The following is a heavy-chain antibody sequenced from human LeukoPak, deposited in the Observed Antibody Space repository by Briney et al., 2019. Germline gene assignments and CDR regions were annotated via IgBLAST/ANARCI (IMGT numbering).Heavy chain of an antibody. J-gene: IGHJ4*02. V-gene: IGHV3-23*01. CDR3: AKDQRFGDLDDY. CDR1: GFIFNNYA. Sequence: GGSLRLSCAASGFIFNNYAMSWVRQAPGKGLEWVSSISGTGVTTYYADSVKGRFAISRDNSKNTLYLQMTSLRAEDTGVYYCAKDQRFGDLDDYRGEGTLVTVSS. D-gene: IGHD3-10*01. CDR2: ISGTGVTT.